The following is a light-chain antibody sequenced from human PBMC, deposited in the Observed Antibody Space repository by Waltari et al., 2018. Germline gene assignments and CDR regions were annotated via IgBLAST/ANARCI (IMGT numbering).Light chain of an antibody. CDR2: GAS. Sequence: DIQMTQSPSSVSASVGDRVTISCRASQDVNTWVAWYQQKPGKAPNLLIHGASTLQSGVPPRFSVSVSGTEFTPTISGLQPEDFTLYFCQQTDSFPLTFGGGTKVEIK. CDR1: QDVNTW. V-gene: IGKV1-12*01. CDR3: QQTDSFPLT. J-gene: IGKJ4*01.